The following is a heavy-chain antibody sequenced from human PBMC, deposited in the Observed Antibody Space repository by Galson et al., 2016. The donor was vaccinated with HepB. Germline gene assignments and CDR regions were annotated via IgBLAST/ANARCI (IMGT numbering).Heavy chain of an antibody. CDR3: ARGLKAAHHYYYYYMDV. D-gene: IGHD6-6*01. Sequence: SGSTYYNPSLKSRVTISVDTSKNQFSLKLSSVTAADTAVYYCARGLKAAHHYYYYYMDVWGKGTTVTVSS. J-gene: IGHJ6*03. CDR2: SGST. V-gene: IGHV4-59*09.